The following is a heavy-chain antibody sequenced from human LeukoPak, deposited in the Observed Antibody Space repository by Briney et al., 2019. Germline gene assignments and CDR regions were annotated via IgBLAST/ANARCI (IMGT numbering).Heavy chain of an antibody. V-gene: IGHV3-48*03. J-gene: IGHJ4*02. Sequence: PPGGSLRLSCAASGFIFSSYEMNWVRQAPGKGLEWVSYISSSGSTIYYADSVKGRFTISRDSAKSSLYLQMNSLRAEDTAVYYCARRPYYYDSLDYWGLDYWGQGTLVTVSS. CDR3: ARRPYYYDSLDYWGLDY. CDR2: ISSSGSTI. CDR1: GFIFSSYE. D-gene: IGHD3-22*01.